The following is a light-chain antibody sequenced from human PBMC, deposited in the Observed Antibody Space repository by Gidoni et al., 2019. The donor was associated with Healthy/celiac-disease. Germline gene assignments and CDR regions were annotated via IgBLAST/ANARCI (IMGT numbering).Light chain of an antibody. J-gene: IGLJ1*01. CDR2: EVS. V-gene: IGLV2-14*01. CDR3: SSYTSSSTLLYV. Sequence: QSALTQPASVSGSPGQSITISCTGTSSDVGGYNDVSWYQQHPGKAPKLMIYEVSNRPSGVSNRFSGSKSGNTASLTISGLQAEDEADYYCSSYTSSSTLLYVFGTGTKVTVL. CDR1: SSDVGGYND.